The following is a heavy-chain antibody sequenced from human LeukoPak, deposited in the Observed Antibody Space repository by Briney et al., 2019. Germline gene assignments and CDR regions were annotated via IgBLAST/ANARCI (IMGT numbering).Heavy chain of an antibody. CDR1: GSIFTSYW. D-gene: IGHD2-15*01. CDR3: ARHWSFRYCSGGSCYSGAFDI. Sequence: PGESLEISCQGSGSIFTSYWIGWVRKLPGKGLEWMGIIYPGESDTRYSPSFQGQVTISADKSISTAYLQWSSLKASDTAMYYCARHWSFRYCSGGSCYSGAFDIWGQGTMVTVSS. CDR2: IYPGESDT. V-gene: IGHV5-51*01. J-gene: IGHJ3*02.